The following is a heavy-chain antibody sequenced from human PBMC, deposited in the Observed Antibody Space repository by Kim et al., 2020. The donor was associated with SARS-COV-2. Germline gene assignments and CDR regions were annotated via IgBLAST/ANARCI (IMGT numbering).Heavy chain of an antibody. CDR2: INGDGSTT. J-gene: IGHJ4*02. D-gene: IGHD3-22*01. CDR1: GFTFRTYG. Sequence: GGSLRLSCAASGFTFRTYGMHWVRQAPGKGLVWVSRINGDGSTTNYADSVKGRFTISRDNAKNTLYLQLNSLRAEDTAVYYCARRYYDGRGYYYFDSWGQEALVTVSS. CDR3: ARRYYDGRGYYYFDS. V-gene: IGHV3-74*01.